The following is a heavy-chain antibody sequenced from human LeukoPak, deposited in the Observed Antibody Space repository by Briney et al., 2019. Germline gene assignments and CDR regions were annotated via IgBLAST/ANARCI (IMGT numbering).Heavy chain of an antibody. D-gene: IGHD3-10*01. Sequence: SETLSLTCTVSDGSISSSSYYWGWIRQPPGKGLEWIACIYYSGSTYYNPSLKSRVTISVDTSKNQFSLKLTSVTAADTAVYYCARQTDGAGTAGGDYWGQGTLVTVSS. V-gene: IGHV4-39*01. CDR1: DGSISSSSYY. CDR2: IYYSGST. J-gene: IGHJ4*02. CDR3: ARQTDGAGTAGGDY.